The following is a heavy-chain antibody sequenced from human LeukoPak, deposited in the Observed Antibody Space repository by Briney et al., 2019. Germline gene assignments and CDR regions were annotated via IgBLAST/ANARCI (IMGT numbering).Heavy chain of an antibody. CDR2: INLNSGGT. Sequence: ASVTVSCKASGYSFTGYYMHWVRQAPGQGLEWMGWINLNSGGTNYAHQFQDRVTMIRETANSTVYMELSRLRSDDPAVYFCSRGVGECSSTSCYHWFDPWGQGTLVTVSS. CDR1: GYSFTGYY. V-gene: IGHV1-2*02. D-gene: IGHD2-2*01. J-gene: IGHJ5*02. CDR3: SRGVGECSSTSCYHWFDP.